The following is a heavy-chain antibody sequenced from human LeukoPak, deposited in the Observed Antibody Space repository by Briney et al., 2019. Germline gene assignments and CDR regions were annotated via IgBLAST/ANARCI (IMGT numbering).Heavy chain of an antibody. CDR3: ATYRQVLLPFES. J-gene: IGHJ4*02. CDR2: ISGSGGRT. Sequence: GGSLRLSCAASGFTFSSYGMSWVRQAPGKGLEWVSAISGSGGRTYYADSVKGRFTISRDNSKNTLYLQMNSLRAEDTAVYYCATYRQVLLPFESWGQGTLVTVSS. D-gene: IGHD2-8*02. CDR1: GFTFSSYG. V-gene: IGHV3-23*01.